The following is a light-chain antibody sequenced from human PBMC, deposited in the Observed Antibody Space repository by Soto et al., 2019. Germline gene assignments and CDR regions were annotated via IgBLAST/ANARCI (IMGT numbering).Light chain of an antibody. J-gene: IGKJ2*01. V-gene: IGKV3-20*01. Sequence: EIVLTQSPGTLSLSPGERATLSCRASQSVSSAYLAWYQQIPGQAPRLLIYGASSRATGITDRFSGSGSGTDFPLTISGLEPEDFAVYYCLQSGSSFYTFGQGTKLEIK. CDR2: GAS. CDR3: LQSGSSFYT. CDR1: QSVSSAY.